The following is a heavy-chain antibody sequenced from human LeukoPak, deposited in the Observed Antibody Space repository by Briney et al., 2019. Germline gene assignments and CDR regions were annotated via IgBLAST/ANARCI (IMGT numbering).Heavy chain of an antibody. V-gene: IGHV3-21*01. D-gene: IGHD4-17*01. Sequence: GGSLRLSCAASGFTFSNAWMSCVRQAPGKGLEWVSSISSGSTNIYYADSVKGRFTISRDNAKNSLYLQMNSLRAEDTAVYYCARGRDSDYAFDYWGQGTLVTVSS. CDR3: ARGRDSDYAFDY. CDR1: GFTFSNAW. J-gene: IGHJ4*02. CDR2: ISSGSTNI.